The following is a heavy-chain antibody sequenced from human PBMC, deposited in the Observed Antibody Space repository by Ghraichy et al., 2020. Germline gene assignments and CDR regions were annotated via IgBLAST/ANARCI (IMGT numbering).Heavy chain of an antibody. CDR3: ARATNEDTVSTIASRWYFAL. CDR1: GGSISSHY. D-gene: IGHD5/OR15-5a*01. V-gene: IGHV4-59*11. J-gene: IGHJ2*01. Sequence: SETLSLTCTVSGGSISSHYWSWIRQPPGKGLEWIGYIYYSENTDYSPSLRSRVTISVDTSKNQVSLKLTSLTAADTAVYYCARATNEDTVSTIASRWYFALWGRGTLVTVSS. CDR2: IYYSENT.